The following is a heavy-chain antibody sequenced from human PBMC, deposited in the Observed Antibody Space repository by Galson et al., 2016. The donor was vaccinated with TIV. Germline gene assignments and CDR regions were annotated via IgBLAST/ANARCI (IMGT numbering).Heavy chain of an antibody. CDR3: ARDNNWNYANDASDL. J-gene: IGHJ3*01. Sequence: SLRLSCAASGFTVSRNYMSWVRQAPGKGLEWISIIYSGGNPYYADSVEGRFTISRDTSKNTVYLQMNSLRAEDTAVYYCARDNNWNYANDASDLWGQGTMVTVSS. CDR1: GFTVSRNY. V-gene: IGHV3-53*01. CDR2: IYSGGNP. D-gene: IGHD1-7*01.